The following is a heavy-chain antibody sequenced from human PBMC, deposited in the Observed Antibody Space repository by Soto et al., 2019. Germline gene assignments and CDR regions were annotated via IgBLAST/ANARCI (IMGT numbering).Heavy chain of an antibody. D-gene: IGHD4-17*01. J-gene: IGHJ5*02. CDR3: ARLGEDYGDYFDWFDP. CDR1: GGSISSYY. V-gene: IGHV4-59*01. CDR2: IYYSGST. Sequence: SETLSLTCTVSGGSISSYYWSWIRQPPGKGLEWIGYIYYSGSTNYNPSLKSRVTISVDTSKNQFSLKLSSVTAADTAVYYCARLGEDYGDYFDWFDPWGQGEPVTGSS.